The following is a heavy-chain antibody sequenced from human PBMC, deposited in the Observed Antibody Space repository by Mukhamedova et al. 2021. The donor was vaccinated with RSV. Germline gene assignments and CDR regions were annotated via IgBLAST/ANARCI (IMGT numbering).Heavy chain of an antibody. D-gene: IGHD3-9*01. CDR3: TRGYDMGFPYVFAC. Sequence: GLEWVSVIYSGGSTYYADSVKGRFTISTDNAKNTLYLQMKTLRAEDTAVYYCTRGYDMGFPYVFACWGQGTLVTVSS. V-gene: IGHV3-53*01. J-gene: IGHJ4*02. CDR2: IYSGGST.